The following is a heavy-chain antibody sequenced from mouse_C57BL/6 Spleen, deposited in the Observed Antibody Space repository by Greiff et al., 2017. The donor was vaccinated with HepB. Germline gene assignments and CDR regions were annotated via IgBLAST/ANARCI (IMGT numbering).Heavy chain of an antibody. Sequence: VQLQQPGAELVRPGSSVKLSCKASGYTFTSYWMHWVKQRPIQGLEWIGNIDPSDSETHYNQKFKDKATLTVDKSSSTAYMQLSSLTSEDSAVYYCARKVYYYGSSWYFDVWGTGTTVTVSS. D-gene: IGHD1-1*01. CDR2: IDPSDSET. J-gene: IGHJ1*03. CDR1: GYTFTSYW. V-gene: IGHV1-52*01. CDR3: ARKVYYYGSSWYFDV.